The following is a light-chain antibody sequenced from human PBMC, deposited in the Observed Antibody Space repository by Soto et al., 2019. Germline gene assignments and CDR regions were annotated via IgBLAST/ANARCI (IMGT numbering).Light chain of an antibody. CDR3: QHYGSSSWT. CDR1: QSISSY. V-gene: IGKV1-39*01. J-gene: IGKJ1*01. CDR2: AAS. Sequence: DIQMTQSPSSLSASVGDRVTITCRASQSISSYLHWYQQKPGKAPKLLIYAASNLQTGVPSRFSASGSGTDFTLTLNSLQPEDFATYYCQHYGSSSWTFGQGTKVDIK.